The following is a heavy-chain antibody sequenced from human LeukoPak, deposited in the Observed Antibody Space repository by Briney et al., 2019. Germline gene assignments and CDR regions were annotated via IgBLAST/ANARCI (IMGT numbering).Heavy chain of an antibody. CDR2: IYYSGST. CDR3: ARGGVGAARPEDYFDY. V-gene: IGHV4-39*07. Sequence: PSETLSLTCTVSGGSISSSSYYWGWIRQPPGKGLEWIGSIYYSGSTYYNPSLKSRVTISVDTSKNQFSLKLSSVTAADTAVYYCARGGVGAARPEDYFDYWGQGTLVTVSS. J-gene: IGHJ4*02. CDR1: GGSISSSSYY. D-gene: IGHD6-6*01.